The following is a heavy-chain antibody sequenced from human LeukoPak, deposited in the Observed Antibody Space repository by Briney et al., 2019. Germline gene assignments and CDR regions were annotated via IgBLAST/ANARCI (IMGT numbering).Heavy chain of an antibody. D-gene: IGHD5-24*01. CDR2: ISGSGGTT. Sequence: GGSLRLSCAASGFTFSTYAMSWVRQAPGKGLEWVSGISGSGGTTYYADSVKGRFTISRDNSKNTLYLQMNSLRAEDTAVYYCAKRVYVGGGYNFDYWAQGTLVTVSS. CDR1: GFTFSTYA. V-gene: IGHV3-23*01. CDR3: AKRVYVGGGYNFDY. J-gene: IGHJ4*02.